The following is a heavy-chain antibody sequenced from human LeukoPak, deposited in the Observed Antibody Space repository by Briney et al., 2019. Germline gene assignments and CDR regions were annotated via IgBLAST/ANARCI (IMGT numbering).Heavy chain of an antibody. V-gene: IGHV4-34*01. D-gene: IGHD3-22*01. CDR3: ASFFRGYYTDY. CDR1: GGSFSGYY. J-gene: IGHJ4*02. CDR2: INHSGST. Sequence: SETLSLTCAVYGGSFSGYYWSWIRQPPGKGLEWIGEINHSGSTNYNPPLKSRVTISVDTSKNQFSLKLSSVTAADTAVYYCASFFRGYYTDYWGQGTLVTVSS.